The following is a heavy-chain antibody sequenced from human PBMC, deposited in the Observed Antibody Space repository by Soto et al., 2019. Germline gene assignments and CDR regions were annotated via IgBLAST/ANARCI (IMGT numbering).Heavy chain of an antibody. J-gene: IGHJ4*02. D-gene: IGHD2-15*01. CDR3: ATLISDY. CDR2: INQSGST. Sequence: SETLSLTCAVYGESFSGYSWSWIRQPPGKGPEWLGEINQSGSTNYNPSLKSRVTISLDTSKNQFSLRLSSVTAADSAIYYCATLISDYWGQGTLVTVS. V-gene: IGHV4-34*01. CDR1: GESFSGYS.